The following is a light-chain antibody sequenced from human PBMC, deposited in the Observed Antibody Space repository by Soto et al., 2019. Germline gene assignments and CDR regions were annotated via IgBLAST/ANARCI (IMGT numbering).Light chain of an antibody. V-gene: IGKV3-20*01. CDR1: QSVSSSF. J-gene: IGKJ1*01. Sequence: EIVLTQSPGTLSLSPGERATLSCRASQSVSSSFLAWYQQKPGQAPRLLIYGAYRRAAGIPDRFSGSGSGTDFTLSISRLEPEDFAVYWCQHYGNSPTFGQGTRVQIK. CDR3: QHYGNSPT. CDR2: GAY.